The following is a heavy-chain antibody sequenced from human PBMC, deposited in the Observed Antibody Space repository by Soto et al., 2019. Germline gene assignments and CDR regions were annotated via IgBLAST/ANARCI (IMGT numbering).Heavy chain of an antibody. J-gene: IGHJ6*02. CDR3: AREEGIAVAGTNYYYGMDV. CDR2: TYYRSKWYN. D-gene: IGHD6-19*01. Sequence: SQTLSLTCAISGDSVSSNSAAWNWIRQSPSRGLEWLGRTYYRSKWYNDYAVSVKSRITINPDTSKNQFSLQLNSVTPEDTAVYYCAREEGIAVAGTNYYYGMDVWGQGTTVTV. V-gene: IGHV6-1*01. CDR1: GDSVSSNSAA.